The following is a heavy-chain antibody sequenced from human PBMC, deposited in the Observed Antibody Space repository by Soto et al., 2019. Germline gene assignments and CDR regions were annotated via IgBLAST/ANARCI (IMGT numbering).Heavy chain of an antibody. CDR2: IWHDGSEK. Sequence: QVRLVESGGGVVQPGRSLRLSCAASGFTFSSYGMHWVRQAPGKGLEWAAVIWHDGSEKYHAESVKGRFTISRDNSKNSLYLEMNILGGEDSAWYYCVNESAVARTVEANWFASWGQGTLVTVSS. CDR3: VNESAVARTVEANWFAS. V-gene: IGHV3-33*06. CDR1: GFTFSSYG. J-gene: IGHJ5*01. D-gene: IGHD6-19*01.